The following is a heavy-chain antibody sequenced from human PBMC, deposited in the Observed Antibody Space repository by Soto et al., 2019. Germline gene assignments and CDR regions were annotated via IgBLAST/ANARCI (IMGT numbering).Heavy chain of an antibody. J-gene: IGHJ4*02. V-gene: IGHV3-7*01. D-gene: IGHD5-12*01. CDR3: ARAIATVGSF. Sequence: GGSLRLSCAASGFSLSNYWMTWVRQAPGKGLEWVANINQDATVIYYVDSVKGRFSISRDNVKNSVYLQMNDLRAEDSAIYYCARAIATVGSFWGQRTLVTVSS. CDR2: INQDATVI. CDR1: GFSLSNYW.